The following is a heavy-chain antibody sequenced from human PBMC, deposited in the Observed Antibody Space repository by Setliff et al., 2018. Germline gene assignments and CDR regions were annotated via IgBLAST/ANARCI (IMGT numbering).Heavy chain of an antibody. Sequence: SETLSLTCTVSSGSINSYYWSWIRQPPGKGLEWIGYIYYSGNTNYNPSLKSRVTISVDTSKNQFSLKLSSVTAADTAVYFCARGYYNFLSGYYTPYYFDYWGQGTLVTVSS. CDR3: ARGYYNFLSGYYTPYYFDY. J-gene: IGHJ4*02. V-gene: IGHV4-59*01. D-gene: IGHD3-3*01. CDR1: SGSINSYY. CDR2: IYYSGNT.